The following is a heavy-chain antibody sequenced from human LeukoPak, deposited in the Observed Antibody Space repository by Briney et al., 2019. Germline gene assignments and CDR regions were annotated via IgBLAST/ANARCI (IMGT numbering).Heavy chain of an antibody. D-gene: IGHD2-15*01. CDR3: VKPRIIGLGWAQFDY. J-gene: IGHJ4*02. CDR1: GFTFSSYG. Sequence: GGSLRLSCAASGFTFSSYGMHWVRQAPGKGLEWVAVISYDGSNKYYADSVKGRLTISRDNSKNTVYLQMNSLRAEDTAIYYCVKPRIIGLGWAQFDYWGQGSLVTVSS. CDR2: ISYDGSNK. V-gene: IGHV3-30*18.